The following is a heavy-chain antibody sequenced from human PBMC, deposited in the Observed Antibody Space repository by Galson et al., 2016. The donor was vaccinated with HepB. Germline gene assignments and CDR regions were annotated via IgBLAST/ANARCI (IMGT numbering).Heavy chain of an antibody. CDR3: ARDPDTASKVDV. V-gene: IGHV3-11*01. CDR2: ISSGGGPT. CDR1: GFRFSDHY. Sequence: SLRLSCAASGFRFSDHYMSWIRQVPGKGLEPIARISSGGGPTYYAESVRGRFTISRDDAKNSLYLQLNSLRAEDTAVYFCARDPDTASKVDVWGQGTSVIVSS. J-gene: IGHJ6*02. D-gene: IGHD5-18*01.